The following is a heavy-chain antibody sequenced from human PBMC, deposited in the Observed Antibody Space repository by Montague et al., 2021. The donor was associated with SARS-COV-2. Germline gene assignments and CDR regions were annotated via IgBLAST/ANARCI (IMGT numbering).Heavy chain of an antibody. CDR1: GGSISSYY. J-gene: IGHJ4*02. V-gene: IGHV4-59*01. D-gene: IGHD2-15*01. CDR3: ARAQNICFIANCVNYFDL. CDR2: VHYTGST. Sequence: SETLSLTCEVSGGSISSYYWSWIRQSPGKGLEWIGYVHYTGSTKFNPSLKSRVSMSRDTSKNHFSLRLSAVTAADTARYYCARAQNICFIANCVNYFDLWGLGALVTVSS.